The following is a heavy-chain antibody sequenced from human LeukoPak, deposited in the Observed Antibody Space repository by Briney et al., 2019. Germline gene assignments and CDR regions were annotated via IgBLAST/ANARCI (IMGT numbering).Heavy chain of an antibody. CDR1: GFTFSSYG. CDR3: AKDAYGGSMGY. J-gene: IGHJ4*02. CDR2: ISYDGSNK. D-gene: IGHD1-26*01. Sequence: PGGSLRLSCAASGFTFSSYGMHWARQAPGKGLEWVAVISYDGSNKYYADSVKGRFTISRDNSKNTLYLQMNSLRAEDTAVYYCAKDAYGGSMGYWGQGTLVTVSS. V-gene: IGHV3-30*18.